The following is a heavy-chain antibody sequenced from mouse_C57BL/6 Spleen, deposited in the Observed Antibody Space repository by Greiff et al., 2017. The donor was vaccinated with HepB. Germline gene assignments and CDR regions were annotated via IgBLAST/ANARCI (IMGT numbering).Heavy chain of an antibody. Sequence: QVQLKESGAELVKPGASVKISCKASGYAFSSYWMNWVKQRPGKGLEWIGQIYPGDGDTNYNGKFKGKVTLTADKSSSTAYMQLSSLTSEDSAVYFCAREIITTVVATEYVDVWGTGTTVTVSS. CDR3: AREIITTVVATEYVDV. V-gene: IGHV1-80*01. CDR1: GYAFSSYW. CDR2: IYPGDGDT. D-gene: IGHD1-1*01. J-gene: IGHJ1*03.